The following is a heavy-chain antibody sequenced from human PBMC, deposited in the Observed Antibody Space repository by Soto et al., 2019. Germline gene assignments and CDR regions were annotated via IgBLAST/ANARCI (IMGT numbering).Heavy chain of an antibody. CDR3: AKDGKDEMYYYDSSGPQSSSWYFDL. D-gene: IGHD3-22*01. Sequence: SLRLSWAASGFTFDDYAMHWFRQAPWKGLEWVSGISWNSGSIGYADSVKGRFTISRDNAKNSLYLQMNSLRAEDAALYYCAKDGKDEMYYYDSSGPQSSSWYFDLWGRGTLVTVSS. CDR1: GFTFDDYA. V-gene: IGHV3-9*01. CDR2: ISWNSGSI. J-gene: IGHJ2*01.